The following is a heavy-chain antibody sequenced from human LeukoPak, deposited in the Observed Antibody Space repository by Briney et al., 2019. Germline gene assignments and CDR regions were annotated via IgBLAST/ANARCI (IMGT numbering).Heavy chain of an antibody. J-gene: IGHJ5*02. V-gene: IGHV3-9*01. CDR1: GFTFDDYA. D-gene: IGHD6-6*01. CDR3: AKSPARLAGWFDP. CDR2: ISWNSGSI. Sequence: PGRSLRLSCAASGFTFDDYAMHWVRQAPGKGLEWVSGISWNSGSIGYADSVKGRFTISRDNAKNSLYLQMNSLRAEDTALYYCAKSPARLAGWFDPWGQGTLVTVSS.